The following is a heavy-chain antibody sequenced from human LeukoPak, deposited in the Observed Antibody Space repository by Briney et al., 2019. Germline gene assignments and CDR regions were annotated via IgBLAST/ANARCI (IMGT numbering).Heavy chain of an antibody. CDR3: AVSRDYDSSGYIFDN. CDR1: GFTLSDYY. CDR2: ISSSGSTI. Sequence: PGGSLRLSCAASGFTLSDYYMSWIRQAPGKGLEWVSYISSSGSTIYYADSVKGRFTISRDNAKNSLYLQMNSLRAEDTAVYYCAVSRDYDSSGYIFDNWGQGTLVTVSS. J-gene: IGHJ4*02. D-gene: IGHD3-22*01. V-gene: IGHV3-11*04.